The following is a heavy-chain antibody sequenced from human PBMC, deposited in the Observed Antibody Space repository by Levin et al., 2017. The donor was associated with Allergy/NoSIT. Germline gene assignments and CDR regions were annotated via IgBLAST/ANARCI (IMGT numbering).Heavy chain of an antibody. CDR2: MNPNRGST. CDR1: GYTFSDYD. J-gene: IGHJ4*02. CDR3: ARGRTFGSDY. V-gene: IGHV1-8*01. Sequence: GASVKVSCKTSGYTFSDYDINWVRQASGQGLEWMGWMNPNRGSTRSAQKFQGRVTMTRNTSISTAYMELSSLRSDDTAVYYCARGRTFGSDYWGQGTLVTVSS. D-gene: IGHD3-10*01.